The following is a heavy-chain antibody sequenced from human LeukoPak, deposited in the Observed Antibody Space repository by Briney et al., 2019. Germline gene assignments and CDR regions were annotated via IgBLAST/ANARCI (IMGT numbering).Heavy chain of an antibody. D-gene: IGHD3/OR15-3a*01. CDR3: ARDQYDTWSRRGNFDS. CDR2: IKLDGSEK. Sequence: PGRSLRLSCAASGFIFSHYGMHWVRQAPGKGLEWVANIKLDGSEKNYVDSVKGRFTISRDNTKNSLYLQMNSLRAEDTAVFYCARDQYDTWSRRGNFDSWGQGTLVIVSS. CDR1: GFIFSHYG. J-gene: IGHJ4*02. V-gene: IGHV3-7*03.